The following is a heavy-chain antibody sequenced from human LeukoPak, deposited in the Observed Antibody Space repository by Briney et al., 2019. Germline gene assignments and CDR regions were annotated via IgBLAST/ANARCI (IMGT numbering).Heavy chain of an antibody. V-gene: IGHV3-30*18. CDR1: GFTFSRYG. CDR3: AKGRGYNQPRGHYFDY. CDR2: ISYDGSNK. Sequence: PGRSLRLSCAASGFTFSRYGMHWVRQAPGKGLEWVAVISYDGSNKYYADSVKGRFTISRDNSKNTLYLQMNSLRAEDTAVYYCAKGRGYNQPRGHYFDYWGQGTLVTGSS. D-gene: IGHD5-24*01. J-gene: IGHJ4*02.